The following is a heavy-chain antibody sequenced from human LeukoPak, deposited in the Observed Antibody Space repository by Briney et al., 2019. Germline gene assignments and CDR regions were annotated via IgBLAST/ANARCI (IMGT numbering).Heavy chain of an antibody. D-gene: IGHD3-10*01. CDR1: GGSIASSNW. CDR2: IYHSGST. CDR3: ARAVGSGSCQTYNCCMDV. J-gene: IGHJ6*03. Sequence: SQTRSLTSAVSGGSIASSNWWSWVRQPPGLRLGWIGAIYHSGSTNYNRSITGRVTMSVDTSKNQFSLKLSSVTAADTAVYYCARAVGSGSCQTYNCCMDVWGKGTMVTISS. V-gene: IGHV4-4*02.